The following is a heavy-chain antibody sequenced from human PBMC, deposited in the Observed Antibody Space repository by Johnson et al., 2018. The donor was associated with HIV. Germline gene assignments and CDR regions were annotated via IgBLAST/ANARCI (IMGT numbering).Heavy chain of an antibody. CDR3: ARATTPHDACDI. J-gene: IGHJ3*02. CDR1: GITFSDYY. V-gene: IGHV3-66*01. Sequence: VQLVESGGGLVKPGGSLRLSCAASGITFSDYYMSWIRQAPGKGLEWVSVIYSGGSTYYADSVKGRFTISRDNSKNTLYLQMNSLRAEDTAVYYCARATTPHDACDIWGQGTMVTVSS. CDR2: IYSGGST. D-gene: IGHD1-1*01.